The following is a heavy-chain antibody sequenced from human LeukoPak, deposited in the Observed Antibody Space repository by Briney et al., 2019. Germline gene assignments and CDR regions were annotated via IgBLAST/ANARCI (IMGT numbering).Heavy chain of an antibody. CDR3: ATHYDFWSGFYGGLMDV. CDR1: GYTFTSYD. Sequence: ASVKVSCEASGYTFTSYDINWVRQATGQGLEWMGWMNPNSGNTGYAQKFQGRVTMTRNTSISTAYMELSSLRSEDTAVYYCATHYDFWSGFYGGLMDVWGQGTTVTVSS. V-gene: IGHV1-8*01. J-gene: IGHJ6*02. CDR2: MNPNSGNT. D-gene: IGHD3-3*01.